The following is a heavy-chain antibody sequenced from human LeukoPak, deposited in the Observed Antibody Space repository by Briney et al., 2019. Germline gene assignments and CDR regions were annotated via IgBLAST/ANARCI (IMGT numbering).Heavy chain of an antibody. CDR1: VGMFSSYA. J-gene: IGHJ4*02. CDR3: ARVSRTSMVRGVITFDH. CDR2: IIPIFGTA. V-gene: IGHV1-69*13. Sequence: SVKVSCKGSVGMFSSYAINWVRQAPGQGLEWMGGIIPIFGTANYAQRFQGRVTITADESSSTAYMELSSLRSEDTAVYYCARVSRTSMVRGVITFDHWGQGTLVSVSA. D-gene: IGHD3-10*01.